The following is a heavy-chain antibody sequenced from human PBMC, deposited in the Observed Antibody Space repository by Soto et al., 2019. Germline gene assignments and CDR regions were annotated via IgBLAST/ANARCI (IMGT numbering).Heavy chain of an antibody. D-gene: IGHD2-21*01. CDR1: GCFVSSSSYY. CDR3: ARLDCVGTNCHFDF. Sequence: SETLSLTCTVSGCFVSSSSYYWGWIRQPPGKGLEWIGYIYYSGSTNSNPSLYSRITMSVDTSKNQFSLKLSSVTAAGTAVYFCARLDCVGTNCHFDFWGQGTLVTVSS. J-gene: IGHJ4*02. CDR2: IYYSGST. V-gene: IGHV4-61*01.